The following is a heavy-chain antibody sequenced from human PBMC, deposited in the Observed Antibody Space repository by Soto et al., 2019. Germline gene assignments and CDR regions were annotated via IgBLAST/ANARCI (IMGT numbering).Heavy chain of an antibody. CDR3: AIKWADGSGSYADYYYYYMDV. V-gene: IGHV3-33*01. Sequence: QVQLVESGGGVVQPGRSLRLSCAASGFTFSSYGMHWVRQAPGKGLEWVAVIWYDGSNKYYADSVKGRFTISRDNSKNTRYLQMNSLRAEDTAVYYCAIKWADGSGSYADYYYYYMDVWGKGTTVTVSS. CDR1: GFTFSSYG. CDR2: IWYDGSNK. J-gene: IGHJ6*03. D-gene: IGHD3-10*01.